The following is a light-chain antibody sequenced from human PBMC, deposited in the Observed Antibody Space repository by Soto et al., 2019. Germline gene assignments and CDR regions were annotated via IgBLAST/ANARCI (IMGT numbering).Light chain of an antibody. Sequence: QSARTQPASVSGSPGQSITISCTGPSSDVGGYNYVSWYQQHPGKAPKLMIYEVSNRPSGVSNRFSGSKSGNTASLTISGLQAEDEADYYCSSYTSSSTLFGTGTKV. CDR3: SSYTSSSTL. J-gene: IGLJ1*01. V-gene: IGLV2-14*01. CDR1: SSDVGGYNY. CDR2: EVS.